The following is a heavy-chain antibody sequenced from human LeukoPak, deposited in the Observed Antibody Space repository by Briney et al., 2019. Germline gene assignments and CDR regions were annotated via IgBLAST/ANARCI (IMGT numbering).Heavy chain of an antibody. D-gene: IGHD5-18*01. CDR3: AREASYGPFDY. J-gene: IGHJ4*02. CDR1: GFTFSSYA. Sequence: GGSLRLSCPASGFTFSSYAMHWVRQAPGKGLEWVAVISYDGSNKYYADSVKGRFTISRDNSKNTLYLQMNSLRAEDTAVYYCAREASYGPFDYWGQGTLVTVSS. V-gene: IGHV3-30-3*01. CDR2: ISYDGSNK.